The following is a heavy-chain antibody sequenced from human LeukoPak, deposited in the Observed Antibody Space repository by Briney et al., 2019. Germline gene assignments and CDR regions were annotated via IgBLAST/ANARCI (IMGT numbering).Heavy chain of an antibody. D-gene: IGHD6-19*01. V-gene: IGHV4-34*01. CDR1: GGSFSGYY. J-gene: IGHJ1*01. Sequence: SETLSLTCAVYGGSFSGYYWSWIRQPPGKGLEWIGEINHSGSTNYNPSLESRVTISVDTSKNQFSLKLSSVTAADTAVYYCARPRRGSSGWYGYFQHWGQGTLVTVSS. CDR3: ARPRRGSSGWYGYFQH. CDR2: INHSGST.